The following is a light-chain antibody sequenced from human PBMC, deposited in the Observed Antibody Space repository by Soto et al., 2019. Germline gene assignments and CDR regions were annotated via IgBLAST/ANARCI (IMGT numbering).Light chain of an antibody. CDR3: QQYSNWPPAIT. J-gene: IGKJ5*01. V-gene: IGKV3-15*01. Sequence: EIVLTQSPATLSVSPGERATLSCRATETVSTNLAWFQRKAGKPPRLLIYGSSTRATGVPDRFSGSGSGTEFALIISSLQSEDVAVYYCQQYSNWPPAITFGQGTHWR. CDR1: ETVSTN. CDR2: GSS.